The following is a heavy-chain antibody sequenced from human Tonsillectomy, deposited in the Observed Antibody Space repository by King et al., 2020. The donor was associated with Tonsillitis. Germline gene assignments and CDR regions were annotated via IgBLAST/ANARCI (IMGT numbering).Heavy chain of an antibody. V-gene: IGHV1-3*01. Sequence: VQLVESGAEVKKPGASVKVSCKASGYTFTTYAMHWVRQAPGQRLEWMGWINAGNGNTKYSQQFQGRVTITRDTSASTAYMELSSLRSEDTAVYYCARAGYCSTTSCSDAFDIWGRGTMLTVPS. CDR1: GYTFTTYA. D-gene: IGHD2-2*01. J-gene: IGHJ3*02. CDR3: ARAGYCSTTSCSDAFDI. CDR2: INAGNGNT.